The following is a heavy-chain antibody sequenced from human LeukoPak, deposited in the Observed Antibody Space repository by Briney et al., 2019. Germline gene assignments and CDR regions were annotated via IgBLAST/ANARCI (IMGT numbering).Heavy chain of an antibody. D-gene: IGHD2-15*01. CDR1: GAPINSHY. CDR3: ARALNPLPGTYYFDY. Sequence: WETLPLTCTVSGAPINSHYRSWIRQPAGKGLESIGRIYISGSTNYNSSLQSRVTMSVDTSKNQFSLKLTSVTAADTAVYYCARALNPLPGTYYFDYWGQGTLVTVSS. J-gene: IGHJ4*02. CDR2: IYISGST. V-gene: IGHV4-4*07.